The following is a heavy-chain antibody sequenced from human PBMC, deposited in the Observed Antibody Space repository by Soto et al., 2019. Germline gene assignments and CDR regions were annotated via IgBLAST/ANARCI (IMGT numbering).Heavy chain of an antibody. J-gene: IGHJ4*02. CDR3: ARLRTYDLMTAPDY. CDR1: GGSISSSNW. V-gene: IGHV4-4*02. Sequence: QVQLQESGPGLVKPSGTLSLTCVVSGGSISSSNWWSWVRQPPGKGLEWIGEIYHSGRTNYNPSLKSRVSISLDKSKNQFSLKLSSVTAADTAMYYCARLRTYDLMTAPDYWGQGTLVTVSS. D-gene: IGHD2-21*02. CDR2: IYHSGRT.